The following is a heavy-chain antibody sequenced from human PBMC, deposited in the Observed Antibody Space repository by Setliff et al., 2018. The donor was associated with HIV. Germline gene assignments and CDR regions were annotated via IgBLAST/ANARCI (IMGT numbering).Heavy chain of an antibody. CDR3: SREHLYYNFWSGSHGSPDFNY. CDR1: SRSFSAFY. J-gene: IGHJ4*02. D-gene: IGHD3-3*01. CDR2: INPGGSP. V-gene: IGHV4-34*01. Sequence: SETLSLTCAVSSRSFSAFYWGWIRQPPGKGLEWIGEINPGGSPNYDPSLKSRVTISVDTSENHFSLELRSVTAADTAMYYCSREHLYYNFWSGSHGSPDFNYWGQGTLVTVSS.